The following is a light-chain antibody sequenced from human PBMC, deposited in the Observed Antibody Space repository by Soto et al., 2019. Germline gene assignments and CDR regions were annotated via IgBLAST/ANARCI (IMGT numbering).Light chain of an antibody. Sequence: EIVLTQSPGTLSLSPGESATLSCRASQRISTNLAWYQHKRGQAPRLLIYGASTRATAVPARFTAGGSGTEFTLTISSLQSDDLAVYYCQQYDKWPRTFGQGTKVDIK. CDR3: QQYDKWPRT. V-gene: IGKV3-15*01. J-gene: IGKJ1*01. CDR2: GAS. CDR1: QRISTN.